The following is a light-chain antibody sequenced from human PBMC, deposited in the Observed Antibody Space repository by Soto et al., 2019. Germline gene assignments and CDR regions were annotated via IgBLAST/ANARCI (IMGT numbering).Light chain of an antibody. CDR2: GSS. CDR3: QQYTNWPPIT. J-gene: IGKJ5*01. Sequence: EILLTKAPATLPVSPGERATLSCRASQSVGSNLAWFQQKPGQAPRLLIYGSSTRATGVPARFSGSGSGADFTLTISNLQSEDFAVYYCQQYTNWPPITFGQGTRLEIK. CDR1: QSVGSN. V-gene: IGKV3-15*01.